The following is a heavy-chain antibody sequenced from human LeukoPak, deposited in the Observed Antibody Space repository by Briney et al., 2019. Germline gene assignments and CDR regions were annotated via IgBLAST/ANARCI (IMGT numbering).Heavy chain of an antibody. CDR2: IYYSGNS. V-gene: IGHV4-31*03. Sequence: PSETLSLTCTVSGGSISSGDYYWGWVRQHPGKGLEWIGYIYYSGNSYYNPSLKSRVDISIDTSKNQFSLKLSSVTAADTAIYFCARDPRGGYCSSTSCYGMDVWGQGTTVTVSS. CDR3: ARDPRGGYCSSTSCYGMDV. CDR1: GGSISSGDYY. D-gene: IGHD2-2*01. J-gene: IGHJ6*02.